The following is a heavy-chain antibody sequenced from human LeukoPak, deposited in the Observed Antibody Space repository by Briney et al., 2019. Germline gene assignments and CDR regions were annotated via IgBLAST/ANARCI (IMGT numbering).Heavy chain of an antibody. CDR2: INAGNGNT. V-gene: IGHV1-3*01. CDR3: ARDREKGSSSEWAVPEH. J-gene: IGHJ1*01. D-gene: IGHD6-6*01. CDR1: GYTFTSYA. Sequence: ASVKVSCKASGYTFTSYAMHWVRQAPGQRLEWMGWINAGNGNTKYSQKFQGRVTITRDTSASTAYMELSSLRSEDTAVYYCARDREKGSSSEWAVPEHWGQGTLVTVSS.